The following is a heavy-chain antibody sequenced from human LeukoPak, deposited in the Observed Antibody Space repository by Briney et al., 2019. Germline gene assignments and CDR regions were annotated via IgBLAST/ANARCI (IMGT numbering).Heavy chain of an antibody. J-gene: IGHJ4*02. CDR3: ATWTGITPY. Sequence: GGSLRLSCAASGFTFSSYAMHWVRQAPGKGLEWVALISYDGSNTYYADSVKGRFTISRDNSKNTLFLQMNSLRVEDTAVYYCATWTGITPYWGQGTLVTVSS. CDR2: ISYDGSNT. D-gene: IGHD1-20*01. CDR1: GFTFSSYA. V-gene: IGHV3-30-3*01.